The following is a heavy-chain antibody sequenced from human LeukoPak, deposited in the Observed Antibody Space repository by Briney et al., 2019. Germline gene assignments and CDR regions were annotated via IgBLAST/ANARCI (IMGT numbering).Heavy chain of an antibody. CDR3: ARGTGLYDILTLDL. D-gene: IGHD3-9*01. Sequence: ASVKVSCKASGRTFSSYSITWVRQAPGQGLEWMGGIIPLFGTTSYALKFQGRVTITADESTTTAYMELSSLRSEDTAMYYCARGTGLYDILTLDLWGQGTLVTVSS. CDR2: IIPLFGTT. CDR1: GRTFSSYS. J-gene: IGHJ5*02. V-gene: IGHV1-69*13.